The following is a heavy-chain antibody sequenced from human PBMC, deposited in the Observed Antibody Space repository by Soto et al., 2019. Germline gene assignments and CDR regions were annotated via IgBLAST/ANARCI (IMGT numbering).Heavy chain of an antibody. V-gene: IGHV3-23*01. CDR3: ARAYGSWWYFDY. Sequence: GGSLRLSCAASGFTFSSHAMSWVRQAPGKGLEWVSGISGSGGSTYYADSVKGRFTISRDNSKNTLYVQMSSLRDEDTAVYYCARAYGSWWYFDYWGQGTLVTVSS. D-gene: IGHD6-13*01. CDR2: ISGSGGST. CDR1: GFTFSSHA. J-gene: IGHJ4*02.